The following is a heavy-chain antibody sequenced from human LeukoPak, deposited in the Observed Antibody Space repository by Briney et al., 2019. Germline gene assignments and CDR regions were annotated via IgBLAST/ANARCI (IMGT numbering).Heavy chain of an antibody. Sequence: GGSLRLSCAASGFTFSSYWMSWVRQAPGKGLEWVANIKQDGSEKYYVDSVKGRFTISRDNAKNSLYLQMSSLRAEDTAVYYCARDGYNYPYYYYYMDVWGKGTTVTVSS. CDR3: ARDGYNYPYYYYYMDV. CDR2: IKQDGSEK. D-gene: IGHD5-24*01. V-gene: IGHV3-7*01. J-gene: IGHJ6*03. CDR1: GFTFSSYW.